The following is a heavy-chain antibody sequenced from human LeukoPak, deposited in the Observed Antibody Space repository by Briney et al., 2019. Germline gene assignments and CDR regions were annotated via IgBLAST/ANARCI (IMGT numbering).Heavy chain of an antibody. CDR1: GFTFGSYE. V-gene: IGHV3-48*03. CDR2: ISNSGSII. CDR3: ARDPQGAAFDI. J-gene: IGHJ3*02. Sequence: GGSLRLSCAASGFTFGSYEMIWVRQAPGKGLEWVSYISNSGSIIYYADSVKGRFTISRDNAKNSLYLQMNSLRAEDTAVYYCARDPQGAAFDIWGQGTMVTVSS. D-gene: IGHD3-16*01.